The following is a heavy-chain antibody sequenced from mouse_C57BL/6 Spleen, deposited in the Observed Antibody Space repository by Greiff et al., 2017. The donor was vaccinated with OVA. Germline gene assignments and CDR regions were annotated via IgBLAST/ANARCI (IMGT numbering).Heavy chain of an antibody. Sequence: VQLQQSGAELVKPGASVKISCKASGYAFSSYWMNWVKQRPGKGLEWIGQIYPGDGDTNYNGKFKGKATLTADKSSSPADMQLSSLTSEDSAVYFCARGDSKRYFGVWGTGTTVTVSS. J-gene: IGHJ1*03. CDR1: GYAFSSYW. CDR2: IYPGDGDT. CDR3: ARGDSKRYFGV. D-gene: IGHD2-5*01. V-gene: IGHV1-80*01.